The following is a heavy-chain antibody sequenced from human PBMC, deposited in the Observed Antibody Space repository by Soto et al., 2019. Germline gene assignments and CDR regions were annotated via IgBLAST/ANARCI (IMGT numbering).Heavy chain of an antibody. D-gene: IGHD3-22*01. CDR3: TTDSYSTIIIVRFDY. J-gene: IGHJ4*01. Sequence: GGSLRLSCAASGFTFTKAYMHWVRQAPGKGLEWVGRIKSKSDGGTTDFAEPVKGRFAISRDDSNNMVYLQMNSLKIEDTAVYYCTTDSYSTIIIVRFDYWGHGTLVTVSS. CDR2: IKSKSDGGTT. CDR1: GFTFTKAY. V-gene: IGHV3-15*07.